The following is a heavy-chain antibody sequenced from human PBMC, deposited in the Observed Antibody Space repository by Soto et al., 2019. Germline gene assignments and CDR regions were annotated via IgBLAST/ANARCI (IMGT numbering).Heavy chain of an antibody. D-gene: IGHD3-22*01. CDR1: GGSFSGYY. CDR3: ARAGPFITMIVVVIRETYGMDV. CDR2: INHSGST. V-gene: IGHV4-34*01. Sequence: LSLTCAVYGGSFSGYYWSWIRQPPGKGLEWIGEINHSGSTNYNPSLKSRVTISVDTSKNQFSLKLSSVTAADTAVYYCARAGPFITMIVVVIRETYGMDVWGQGTTVTVSS. J-gene: IGHJ6*02.